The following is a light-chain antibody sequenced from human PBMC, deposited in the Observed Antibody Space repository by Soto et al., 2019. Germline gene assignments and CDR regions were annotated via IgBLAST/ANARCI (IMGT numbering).Light chain of an antibody. CDR1: QSISSW. Sequence: DIPMTQSPSTLSASVGDRVTITCRASQSISSWLAWYQQKPGKAPKLLIYDAYSLESGVPSRFSGSGSGTEFTLTISSLQPDDFATYYCQQYKSYLFTFGPVTKVDIK. CDR2: DAY. J-gene: IGKJ3*01. CDR3: QQYKSYLFT. V-gene: IGKV1-5*01.